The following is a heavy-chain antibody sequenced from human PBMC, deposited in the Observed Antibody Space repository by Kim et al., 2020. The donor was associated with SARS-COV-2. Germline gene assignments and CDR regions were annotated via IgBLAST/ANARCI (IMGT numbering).Heavy chain of an antibody. Sequence: GGSLRLSCVTSGFTFRKYAMSWVRQAPGKGLEWVSTISSTGGTPYYPDSVKGRFTISSDNTRNTLNLQMNSLRAEDTAFDYCSHFLWFGEPNPSDGFDIWGQGNMVTVSS. D-gene: IGHD3-10*01. J-gene: IGHJ3*02. CDR2: ISSTGGTP. CDR3: SHFLWFGEPNPSDGFDI. CDR1: GFTFRKYA. V-gene: IGHV3-23*01.